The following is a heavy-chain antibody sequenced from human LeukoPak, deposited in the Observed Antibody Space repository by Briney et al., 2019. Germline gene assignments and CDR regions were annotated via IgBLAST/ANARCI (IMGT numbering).Heavy chain of an antibody. Sequence: SETLSLTCAVYGGSFSGYYWSWIRQPPGKGLEWIGEINHSGSTNYNPSLKSRVTISVDTSKNQFSLKLSSVTAADTAVYYRARRYYGSGSYFRGAFDIWGQGTMVTVSS. V-gene: IGHV4-34*01. D-gene: IGHD3-10*01. J-gene: IGHJ3*02. CDR3: ARRYYGSGSYFRGAFDI. CDR2: INHSGST. CDR1: GGSFSGYY.